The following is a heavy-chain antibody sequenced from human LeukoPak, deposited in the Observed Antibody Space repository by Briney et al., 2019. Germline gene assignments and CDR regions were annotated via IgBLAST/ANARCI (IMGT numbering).Heavy chain of an antibody. D-gene: IGHD5-18*01. CDR2: IYYSGST. CDR1: GGSISSYY. CDR3: ARARGYSYAPYYMDV. Sequence: SETLSLTCTVSGGSISSYYWSWIRQPPGKGLEWIGYIYYSGSTNYNPSLKSRVTISVDTSKNQFSLKLSSVTAADTAVYYCARARGYSYAPYYMDVWGKGTMVTISS. V-gene: IGHV4-59*01. J-gene: IGHJ6*03.